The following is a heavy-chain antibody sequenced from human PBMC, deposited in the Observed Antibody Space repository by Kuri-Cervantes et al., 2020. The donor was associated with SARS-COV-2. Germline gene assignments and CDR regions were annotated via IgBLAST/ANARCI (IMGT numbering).Heavy chain of an antibody. Sequence: SETLSLTCAVYGGSFSGYYWSWIRQPPGKGLERSGEINHIGSTNYNPSLKSRVTISVDTSKNQFSLKLSSVTAADTAVYYCARGPHCSSTSCNRDYWGQGTLVTVSS. J-gene: IGHJ4*02. CDR3: ARGPHCSSTSCNRDY. V-gene: IGHV4-34*01. D-gene: IGHD2-2*01. CDR2: INHIGST. CDR1: GGSFSGYY.